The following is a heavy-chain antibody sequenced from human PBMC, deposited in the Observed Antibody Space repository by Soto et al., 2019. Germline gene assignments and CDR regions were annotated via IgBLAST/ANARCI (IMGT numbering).Heavy chain of an antibody. J-gene: IGHJ4*02. Sequence: GASVKVSFKASGGTFSSYAISWVRQAPGQGLEWMGGIIPIFGTANYAQKFQGRVTITADESTSTAYIELSSLRSEDTAVYYCARDHSIAARHFDYWGQGTLVTVS. CDR3: ARDHSIAARHFDY. D-gene: IGHD6-6*01. CDR2: IIPIFGTA. CDR1: GGTFSSYA. V-gene: IGHV1-69*13.